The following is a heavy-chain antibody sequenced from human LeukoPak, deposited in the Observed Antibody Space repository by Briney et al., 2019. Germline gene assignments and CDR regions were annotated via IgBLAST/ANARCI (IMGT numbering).Heavy chain of an antibody. V-gene: IGHV1-2*02. D-gene: IGHD3-22*01. Sequence: ASVKDACKASGFPLNGYYMHWVRQTPGQGREWMGWINPNRGDANYAQKFKGRVTMTRDTSISKAYMEMRRLRSDDTAVYHCAREGDSSADAFDIWGQGTMVTVSS. J-gene: IGHJ3*02. CDR1: GFPLNGYY. CDR2: INPNRGDA. CDR3: AREGDSSADAFDI.